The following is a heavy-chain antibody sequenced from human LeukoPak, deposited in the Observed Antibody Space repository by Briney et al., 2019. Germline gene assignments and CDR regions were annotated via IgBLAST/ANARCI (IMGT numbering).Heavy chain of an antibody. CDR1: GGSLSTYYY. Sequence: PSETLSLTCTVSGGSLSTYYYYGWIRQPPGKGLEWIGSLYYSGTTYYNPSLKSRVTISVDPSKNQFSLKVTSVTAADTAVYYCARLKQSTSLVHDYYYYMDVWGKGATVTVSS. D-gene: IGHD6-6*01. CDR2: LYYSGTT. CDR3: ARLKQSTSLVHDYYYYMDV. V-gene: IGHV4-39*01. J-gene: IGHJ6*03.